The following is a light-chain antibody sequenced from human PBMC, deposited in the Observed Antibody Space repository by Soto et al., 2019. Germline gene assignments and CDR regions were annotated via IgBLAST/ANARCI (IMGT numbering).Light chain of an antibody. V-gene: IGKV3-15*01. J-gene: IGKJ1*01. CDR1: QSVSSS. CDR3: QQYNNWLSWT. CDR2: GAV. Sequence: EIVLTQSPGTLSLSPGERATLSCRASQSVSSSSLARYQQKPGQAPRLLIYGAVTRATGIPARFSGSGSTIDFTLTISSLHSEDCAVYYCQQYNNWLSWTFGQGTKVEIK.